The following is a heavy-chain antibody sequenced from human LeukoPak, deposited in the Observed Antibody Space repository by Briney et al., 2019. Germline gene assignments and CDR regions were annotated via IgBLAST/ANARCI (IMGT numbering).Heavy chain of an antibody. V-gene: IGHV4-59*08. CDR2: IYFTGDT. J-gene: IGHJ4*02. CDR3: ARGCSSASCPLDY. Sequence: SETLSLTCTVSGDSIRTYYWSWIRQPPGKGLEWIAYIYFTGDTSYNPSLKSRVTISVDTSKNQVSLKLRSVTAADTAVYYCARGCSSASCPLDYWGQGTLVTVSS. CDR1: GDSIRTYY. D-gene: IGHD2-2*01.